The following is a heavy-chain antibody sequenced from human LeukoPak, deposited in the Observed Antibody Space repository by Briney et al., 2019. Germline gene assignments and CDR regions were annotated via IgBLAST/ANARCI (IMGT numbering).Heavy chain of an antibody. D-gene: IGHD3-3*01. CDR1: GGSFSSSSYY. J-gene: IGHJ4*02. Sequence: SETLSLTCTVSGGSFSSSSYYWGWIRQPPGKGLEWIGSIYYSGSTYYNPFLKSRVTISVDTSKNQFSLKLSSVTAADTAVYYCARHPTGTYDFWSGLPHNFDYWGQGTLVTVSS. V-gene: IGHV4-39*07. CDR3: ARHPTGTYDFWSGLPHNFDY. CDR2: IYYSGST.